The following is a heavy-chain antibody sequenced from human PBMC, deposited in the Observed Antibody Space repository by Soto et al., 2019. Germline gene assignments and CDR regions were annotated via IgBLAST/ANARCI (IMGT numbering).Heavy chain of an antibody. Sequence: PGGSLRLSCAASGFTFSSYAMHWVRQAPGKGLEWVAVISYDGSNKYYADSVKGRFTISRDNSKNTLYLQMSSLRAEDTAVYYCARDYRAVAGRGYNWFDPWGQGTLVTVSS. D-gene: IGHD6-19*01. CDR2: ISYDGSNK. CDR1: GFTFSSYA. V-gene: IGHV3-30-3*01. CDR3: ARDYRAVAGRGYNWFDP. J-gene: IGHJ5*02.